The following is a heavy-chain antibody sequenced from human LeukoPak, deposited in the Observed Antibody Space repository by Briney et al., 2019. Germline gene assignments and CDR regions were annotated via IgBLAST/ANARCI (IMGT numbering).Heavy chain of an antibody. D-gene: IGHD6-19*01. Sequence: QSGGSLRLSCAASGFTFSNYWMAWVRQAPGKGLEWVSTISGSGGSTYYADSVKGRFTISRDNSKNTLYLQMNSLRAEDTAVYYCAASGWYSPYYFYGMDVRGQGTLVTVSS. J-gene: IGHJ6*02. CDR2: ISGSGGST. CDR3: AASGWYSPYYFYGMDV. CDR1: GFTFSNYW. V-gene: IGHV3-23*01.